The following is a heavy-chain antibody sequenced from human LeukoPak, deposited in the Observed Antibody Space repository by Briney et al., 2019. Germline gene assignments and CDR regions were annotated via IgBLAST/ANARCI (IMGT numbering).Heavy chain of an antibody. CDR3: ARFYGSKGSIAAAGTGMDY. CDR1: GRSFSGYY. D-gene: IGHD6-13*01. Sequence: SSETLSLTCAVYGRSFSGYYWSWIRQPPGKGLEWIGEINHSGSTNYNPSLKSRVTISVDTSKNQFSLKLSSVTAADTAVYYCARFYGSKGSIAAAGTGMDYWGQGTLVTVSS. J-gene: IGHJ4*02. CDR2: INHSGST. V-gene: IGHV4-34*01.